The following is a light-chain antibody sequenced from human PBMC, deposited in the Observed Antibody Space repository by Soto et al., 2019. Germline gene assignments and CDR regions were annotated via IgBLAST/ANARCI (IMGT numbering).Light chain of an antibody. J-gene: IGKJ2*01. V-gene: IGKV1-39*01. Sequence: DIQMTQSPSSLSASVGDRVTITCQSSQNINNYLNWYQQKPGRAPELLIFAASSLGDGVPSRFSGSGSSTHFTLTITSLQSEDSATYYCQQSYNSPMFTFGQGTKVAIK. CDR1: QNINNY. CDR2: AAS. CDR3: QQSYNSPMFT.